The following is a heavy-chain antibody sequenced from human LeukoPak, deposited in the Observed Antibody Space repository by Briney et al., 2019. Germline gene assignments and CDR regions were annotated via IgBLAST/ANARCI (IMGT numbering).Heavy chain of an antibody. J-gene: IGHJ5*02. V-gene: IGHV1-69*05. CDR2: IIPIFGTA. Sequence: ASVKVSCKASGGTFSSYAISWVRQAPGQGLEWMGGIIPIFGTANYAQKFQGRVTITTDESTSTAYMELSSLRSEDTAVYYCARVSGYDSHWFDPWGHGTLVTVSS. CDR3: ARVSGYDSHWFDP. D-gene: IGHD5-12*01. CDR1: GGTFSSYA.